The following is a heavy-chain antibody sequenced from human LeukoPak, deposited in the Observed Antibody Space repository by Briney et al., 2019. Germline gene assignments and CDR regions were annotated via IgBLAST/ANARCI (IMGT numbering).Heavy chain of an antibody. D-gene: IGHD6-6*01. CDR3: ARDRTTYSSSSFDY. J-gene: IGHJ4*02. CDR1: GFTFSDYY. V-gene: IGHV3-11*01. Sequence: GGSLRLSCAASGFTFSDYYMTWIRQAPGKGLEWVSYISTGNIIYYADSVKGRFTISRDNAKNSLYLQMSSLRAEDTAVYYCARDRTTYSSSSFDYWVQGTLVTVSS. CDR2: ISTGNII.